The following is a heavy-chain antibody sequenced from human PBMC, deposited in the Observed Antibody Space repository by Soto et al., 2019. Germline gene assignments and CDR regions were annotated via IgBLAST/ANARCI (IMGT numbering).Heavy chain of an antibody. CDR2: VYYSGST. D-gene: IGHD2-8*01. Sequence: SETLSLTCTVSGGSVNSGSYYWTWIRQSPGRGLEWIGYVYYSGSTYYNPSLKSRVTISVDTSKNQFSLKLSSVTAADTAVYYCASPSRVGDCTNGVCYTGWFDPWGQGTLVTVSS. V-gene: IGHV4-39*01. J-gene: IGHJ5*02. CDR3: ASPSRVGDCTNGVCYTGWFDP. CDR1: GGSVNSGSYY.